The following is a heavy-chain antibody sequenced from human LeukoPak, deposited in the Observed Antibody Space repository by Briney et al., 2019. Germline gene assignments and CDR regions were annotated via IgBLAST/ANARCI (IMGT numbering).Heavy chain of an antibody. CDR2: INHSGST. CDR3: ASHIVGATTFGY. Sequence: SETLSLTCAVYGGSFSGYYWSWIRQPPGKGLEWIGEINHSGSTNYNPSLKSRVTISVDTSKNQFSLKLSSVTAADTAVYYCASHIVGATTFGYWGQGTLVTVSS. D-gene: IGHD1-26*01. J-gene: IGHJ4*02. V-gene: IGHV4-34*01. CDR1: GGSFSGYY.